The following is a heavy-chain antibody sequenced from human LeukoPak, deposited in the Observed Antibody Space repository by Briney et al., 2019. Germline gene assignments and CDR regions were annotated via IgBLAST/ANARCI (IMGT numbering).Heavy chain of an antibody. CDR3: ARNPVEMATIKGAFDI. V-gene: IGHV4-39*07. D-gene: IGHD5-24*01. CDR2: IYYSGST. J-gene: IGHJ3*02. Sequence: SETLSLTCTVSGGSISSSSYYWGWIRQPPGKGLEWIGSIYYSGSTYYNPSLKSRVTISVDTSKNQFSLKLSSVTAADTAVYYCARNPVEMATIKGAFDIWGQGTMVTVSS. CDR1: GGSISSSSYY.